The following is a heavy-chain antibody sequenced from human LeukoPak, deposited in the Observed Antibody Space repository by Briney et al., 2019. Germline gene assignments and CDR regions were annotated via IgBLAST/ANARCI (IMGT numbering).Heavy chain of an antibody. CDR1: GYSFTSYW. J-gene: IGHJ3*02. V-gene: IGHV5-51*01. CDR2: IYPGDSDT. D-gene: IGHD6-6*01. Sequence: GESLKISCKGSGYSFTSYWIGWVRQMPGKGLEWMGIIYPGDSDTRYSPSFQGQVTISADKSISTAYLQWSSLKASDTAMYYCARDSPNIAARPEDAFDIWGQGTMVTVSS. CDR3: ARDSPNIAARPEDAFDI.